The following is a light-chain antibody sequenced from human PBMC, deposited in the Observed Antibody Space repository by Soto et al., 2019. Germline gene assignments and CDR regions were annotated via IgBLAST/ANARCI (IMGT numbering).Light chain of an antibody. CDR2: EVN. Sequence: QSALTQPPSASGSPGQSVTISCTGTGSDVGNYNYVSWYQQHPGKAPKLVIYEVNKRPSGVPDRFSGSKSGNTASLTVSGLQAEDEADYYCASYAGSKGVLFGGGTKLTVL. J-gene: IGLJ3*02. CDR1: GSDVGNYNY. CDR3: ASYAGSKGVL. V-gene: IGLV2-8*01.